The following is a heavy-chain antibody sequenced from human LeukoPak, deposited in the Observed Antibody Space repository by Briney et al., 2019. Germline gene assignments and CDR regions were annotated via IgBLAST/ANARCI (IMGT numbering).Heavy chain of an antibody. CDR3: AKTTVVIITPSFFYFDY. Sequence: GGSLRLSCAASGFNFNTYAMSWDRQAPGKGLEWVSVLSGSGATTYYAGSVKGRFTISRDNSKNTLYLQMNSLRAEDTAVYYCAKTTVVIITPSFFYFDYWGQGTLVTVSS. CDR2: LSGSGATT. CDR1: GFNFNTYA. D-gene: IGHD3-22*01. V-gene: IGHV3-23*01. J-gene: IGHJ4*02.